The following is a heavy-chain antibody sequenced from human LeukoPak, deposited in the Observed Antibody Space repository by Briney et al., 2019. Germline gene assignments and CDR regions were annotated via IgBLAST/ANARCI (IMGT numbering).Heavy chain of an antibody. V-gene: IGHV4-4*07. D-gene: IGHD6-19*01. CDR2: IYTSGST. J-gene: IGHJ4*02. Sequence: SETLSLTCTVSGGSISSYYWSWIRQPAGKGLEWIGRIYTSGSTNYNPSLKSRVTISVDTSKNQFSLKLSSVTAADTAVYYCARWSSAVAGTTRAKEYYFDYWGQGTLVTVSS. CDR3: ARWSSAVAGTTRAKEYYFDY. CDR1: GGSISSYY.